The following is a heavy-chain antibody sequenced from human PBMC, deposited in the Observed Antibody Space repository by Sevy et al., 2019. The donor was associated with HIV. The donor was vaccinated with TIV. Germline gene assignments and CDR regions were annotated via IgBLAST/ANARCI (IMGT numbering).Heavy chain of an antibody. CDR3: AAGVGASDFDY. CDR1: GFTFNKAW. V-gene: IGHV3-15*01. Sequence: GGSLRLSCVASGFTFNKAWMSWVRQAPGKGLEWIGRIKSKTDGGTRDLAAPVKGRIIISRDDSKNTLYLQISNLKIEDTGVYFCAAGVGASDFDYWGQGTLVTVSS. J-gene: IGHJ4*02. CDR2: IKSKTDGGTR. D-gene: IGHD1-26*01.